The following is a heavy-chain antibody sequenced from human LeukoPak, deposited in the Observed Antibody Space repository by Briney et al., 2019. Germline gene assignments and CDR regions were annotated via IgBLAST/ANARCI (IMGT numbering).Heavy chain of an antibody. CDR3: ARVRSYYDFWSGYYNTEAFDI. D-gene: IGHD3-3*01. CDR2: INPSGGST. V-gene: IGHV1-46*01. CDR1: GYTFTGYY. J-gene: IGHJ3*02. Sequence: ASVKVSCKASGYTFTGYYMHWVRQAPGQGLEWMGWINPSGGSTSYAQKFQGRVTMTRDMSTSTVYMELSSLRSEDTAVYYCARVRSYYDFWSGYYNTEAFDIWGQGTMVTVSS.